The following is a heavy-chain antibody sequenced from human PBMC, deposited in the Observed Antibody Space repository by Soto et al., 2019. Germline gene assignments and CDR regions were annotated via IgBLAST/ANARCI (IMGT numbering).Heavy chain of an antibody. V-gene: IGHV4-30-2*01. J-gene: IGHJ4*02. Sequence: LSLTCAVSGGSISSGGYSWSWIRQPPGKGLEWIGYIYHSGSTYYNPSLKSRVTISVGRSKNQFSLKLSSVTAADTAVYYCARWVQPYYFDYWGQGTLVTVSS. CDR1: GGSISSGGYS. CDR3: ARWVQPYYFDY. CDR2: IYHSGST.